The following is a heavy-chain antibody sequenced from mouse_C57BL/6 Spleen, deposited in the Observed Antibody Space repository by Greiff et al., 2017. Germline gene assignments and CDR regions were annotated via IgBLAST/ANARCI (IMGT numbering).Heavy chain of an antibody. CDR2: IYPRDGST. D-gene: IGHD1-1*01. CDR3: AREEYYDSGSNWYFDV. V-gene: IGHV1-85*01. CDR1: GYTFTSYD. Sequence: QVQLQQSGPELVMPGASVKLSCKASGYTFTSYDINWVKQRPGQGLEWIGWIYPRDGSTKYNEKFKGQATLTVDTSSSTAYMELHSLTSEGSAVYVCAREEYYDSGSNWYFDVWGTGTTVTVSS. J-gene: IGHJ1*03.